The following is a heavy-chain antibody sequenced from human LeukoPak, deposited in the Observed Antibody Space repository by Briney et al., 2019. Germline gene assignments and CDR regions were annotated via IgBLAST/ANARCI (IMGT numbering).Heavy chain of an antibody. CDR2: IYTSGST. J-gene: IGHJ6*02. D-gene: IGHD2-8*01. CDR1: GGSFSGYY. CDR3: ARDLRVSPYYYYYYGMDV. Sequence: SETLSLTCAVYGGSFSGYYWSWIRQPAGKGLEWIGRIYTSGSTNYNPSLKSRVTMSVDTSKNQFSLKLSSVTAADTAVYYCARDLRVSPYYYYYYGMDVWGQGTTVTVSS. V-gene: IGHV4-4*07.